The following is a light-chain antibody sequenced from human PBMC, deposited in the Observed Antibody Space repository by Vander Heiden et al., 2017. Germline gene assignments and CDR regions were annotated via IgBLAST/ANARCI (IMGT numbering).Light chain of an antibody. CDR3: KQYVFPPAS. J-gene: IGKJ4*01. CDR2: DDS. CDR1: QDISDY. Sequence: EIQQHKYTYSLAASVGDRVTIDFQESQDISDYVNWDNQQRGKTPKLLIYDDSHLETGAPPRFSGGGSGTVFIFTIISLQPENLATYNVKQYVFPPASFGGGPKVEIK. V-gene: IGKV1-33*01.